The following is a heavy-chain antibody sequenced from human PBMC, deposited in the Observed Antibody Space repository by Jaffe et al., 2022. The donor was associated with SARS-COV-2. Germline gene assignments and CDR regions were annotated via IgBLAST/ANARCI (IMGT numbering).Heavy chain of an antibody. Sequence: EVQLVESGGGLVQPGGSLRLSCAASGFTFSSYSMNWVRQAPGKGLEWVSYISSSSSTIYYADSVKGRFTISRDNAKNSLYLQMNSLRDEDTAVYYCARELVRITIFGRSHGRDYWGQGTLVTVSS. J-gene: IGHJ4*02. CDR1: GFTFSSYS. D-gene: IGHD3-3*01. V-gene: IGHV3-48*02. CDR3: ARELVRITIFGRSHGRDY. CDR2: ISSSSSTI.